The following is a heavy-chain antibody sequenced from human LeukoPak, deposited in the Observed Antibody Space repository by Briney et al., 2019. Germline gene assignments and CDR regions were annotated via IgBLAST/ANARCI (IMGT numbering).Heavy chain of an antibody. CDR1: GYTFTGYY. Sequence: GASVKVSCKASGYTFTGYYMHWVRQAPGQGLEWMGWINPNSGGTNYAQKFQGRVTMTRDTSISTAYMELSRLRSDDTAVYYCASYYYDSSGYNYYYYMDVWGKGTTVTVSS. CDR3: ASYYYDSSGYNYYYYMDV. D-gene: IGHD3-22*01. V-gene: IGHV1-2*02. CDR2: INPNSGGT. J-gene: IGHJ6*03.